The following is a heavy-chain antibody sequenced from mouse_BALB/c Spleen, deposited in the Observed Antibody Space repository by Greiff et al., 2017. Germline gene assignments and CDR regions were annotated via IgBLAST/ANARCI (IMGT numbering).Heavy chain of an antibody. CDR2: ISYDGSN. V-gene: IGHV3-6*02. D-gene: IGHD1-1*01. J-gene: IGHJ4*01. CDR3: AKAITTVVATVYYYAMDY. CDR1: GYSITSGYY. Sequence: ESGPGLVKPSQSLSLTCSVTGYSITSGYYWNWIRQFPGNKLEWMGYISYDGSNNYNPSLKNRISITRDTSKNQFFLKLNSVTTEDTATYYCAKAITTVVATVYYYAMDYWGQGTSVTVSS.